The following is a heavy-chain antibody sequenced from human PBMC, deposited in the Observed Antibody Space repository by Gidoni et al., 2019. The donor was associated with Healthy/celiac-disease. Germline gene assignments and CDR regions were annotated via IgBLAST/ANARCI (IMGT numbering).Heavy chain of an antibody. CDR2: ISWDGGST. CDR3: AKESSSGWHYDY. V-gene: IGHV3-43D*03. CDR1: GFTFDDYA. J-gene: IGHJ4*02. D-gene: IGHD6-19*01. Sequence: EVQLVESGGVVVQPGGSLSLSCAASGFTFDDYAMHWVRQAPGKGLEWVSLISWDGGSTYYADSVKGRFTISRDNSKNSLYLQMNSLRAEDTALYYCAKESSSGWHYDYWGQGTLVTVSS.